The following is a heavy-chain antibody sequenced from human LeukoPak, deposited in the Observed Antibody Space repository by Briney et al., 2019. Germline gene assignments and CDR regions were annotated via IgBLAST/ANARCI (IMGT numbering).Heavy chain of an antibody. CDR1: GFTFSSYA. CDR3: ARDRLKDY. D-gene: IGHD2-21*02. CDR2: IKQDGSEK. J-gene: IGHJ4*02. V-gene: IGHV3-7*01. Sequence: GGSLRLSCAASGFTFSSYAMSWVRQAPGKGLEWVANIKQDGSEKYYVDSVKGRFTISRDNAKNSLYLQMNSLRAEDTAVYYCARDRLKDYWGQGTLVTVSS.